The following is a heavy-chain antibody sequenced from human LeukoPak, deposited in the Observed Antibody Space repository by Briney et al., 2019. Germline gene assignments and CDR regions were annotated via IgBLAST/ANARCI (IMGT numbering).Heavy chain of an antibody. J-gene: IGHJ3*02. V-gene: IGHV4-34*01. CDR3: ARGRRQWLRAFDI. CDR1: GGSFSGYC. D-gene: IGHD6-19*01. Sequence: PSETLSLTCAVYGGSFSGYCWSWIRQPPGKGLEWIGEINHSGSTNYNPSLKSRVTISVDTSKNQFSLKLGSVTAADTAVYYCARGRRQWLRAFDIWGQGTMVTVSS. CDR2: INHSGST.